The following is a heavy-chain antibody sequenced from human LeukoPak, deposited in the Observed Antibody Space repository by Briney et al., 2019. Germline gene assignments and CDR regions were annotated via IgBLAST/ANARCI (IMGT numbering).Heavy chain of an antibody. J-gene: IGHJ6*02. CDR2: ISYDGSNK. CDR3: ARAAPFSPPAVDYYYGMDV. D-gene: IGHD2/OR15-2a*01. V-gene: IGHV3-30-3*01. Sequence: GGSLRLSCAASGFTFSSYAMHWVRQAPGKGLEWVAVISYDGSNKYYADSVKGRFTISRDNSKNTLYLQMNSLRAEDTAVYYCARAAPFSPPAVDYYYGMDVWGQGTTVTVSS. CDR1: GFTFSSYA.